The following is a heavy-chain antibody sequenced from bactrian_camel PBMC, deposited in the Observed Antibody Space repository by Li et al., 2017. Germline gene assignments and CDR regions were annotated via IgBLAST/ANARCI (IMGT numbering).Heavy chain of an antibody. CDR2: IHTDGHGA. CDR3: VRDRTLGLGDFGY. Sequence: HVQLVESGGGFVKPGGSLRLSCAASGFTFSSSRTSWGRQAPGKGLEWVAGIHTDGHGALYADSLKGRFTISRDNAKNTVYLQMNALKPEDTAVYYCVRDRTLGLGDFGYWGQGTQVTVS. CDR1: GFTFSSSR. D-gene: IGHD1*01. J-gene: IGHJ6*01. V-gene: IGHV3S7*01.